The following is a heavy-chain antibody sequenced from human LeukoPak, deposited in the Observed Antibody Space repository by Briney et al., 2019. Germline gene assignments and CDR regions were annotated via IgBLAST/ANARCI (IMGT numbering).Heavy chain of an antibody. Sequence: ASVKVSCKASGLIFTNYYMHWVRQAPGQVLEWMGFIDPRGGTRSYAQNFQGRVTMTWDTSASTVYMELSSLRSEDTAVYYCARESPLVCYFDCWGQGTLVTVSS. J-gene: IGHJ5*01. CDR3: ARESPLVCYFDC. D-gene: IGHD3-10*01. CDR1: GLIFTNYY. V-gene: IGHV1-46*01. CDR2: IDPRGGTR.